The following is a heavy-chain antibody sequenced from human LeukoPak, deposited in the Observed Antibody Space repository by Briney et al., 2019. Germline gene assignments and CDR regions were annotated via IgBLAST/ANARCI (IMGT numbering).Heavy chain of an antibody. CDR1: GGSFSGYY. D-gene: IGHD3-10*01. J-gene: IGHJ4*02. Sequence: PSETLSLTCAVYGGSFSGYYWTWIRQPPGKGLEWIGEINHSGSTNYNPSLKSRVTISVDTSKNQFSLKLSSVTAADTAVYYCARHRGWAMVRGVIDYWGQGTLVTVSS. CDR3: ARHRGWAMVRGVIDY. V-gene: IGHV4-34*01. CDR2: INHSGST.